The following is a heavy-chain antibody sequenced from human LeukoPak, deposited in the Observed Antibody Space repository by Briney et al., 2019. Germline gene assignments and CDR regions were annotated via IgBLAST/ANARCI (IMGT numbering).Heavy chain of an antibody. CDR1: GFTFSTYA. CDR2: ISANGAGT. Sequence: GGSLRLSCAASGFTFSTYAMTWVRQAPGKGLEWVSAISANGAGTYYADSMKGRFTISRDNSKNTLYLQMVSLRAEDTAVYYCAKGPFGVIIPDSWGQGILVTVSS. CDR3: AKGPFGVIIPDS. J-gene: IGHJ4*02. V-gene: IGHV3-23*01. D-gene: IGHD3-3*01.